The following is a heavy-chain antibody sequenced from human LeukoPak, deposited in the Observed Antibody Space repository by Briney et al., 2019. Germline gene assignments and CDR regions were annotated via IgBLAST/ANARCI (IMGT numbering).Heavy chain of an antibody. Sequence: SVKVSCKASGGTFSSYAISWVRQAPGQGLEWMGRIIPIFGTANYAQKIQGRVTITTDEPTSTAYMELSSLRSEDTAVYYCARGSYDSSGVSFDYWGQGTLVTVSS. CDR2: IIPIFGTA. CDR3: ARGSYDSSGVSFDY. CDR1: GGTFSSYA. D-gene: IGHD3-22*01. V-gene: IGHV1-69*05. J-gene: IGHJ4*02.